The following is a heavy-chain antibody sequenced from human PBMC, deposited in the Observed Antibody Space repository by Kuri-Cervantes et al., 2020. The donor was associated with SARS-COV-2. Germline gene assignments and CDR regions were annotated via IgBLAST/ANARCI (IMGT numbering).Heavy chain of an antibody. V-gene: IGHV3-30*03. CDR1: GFTFSTYA. CDR2: ITYDGNSK. Sequence: GESLKISCAASGFTFSTYAMHWVRQAPGKGLEWVAVITYDGNSKYYADSVKGRFTVSRDNSKNTLYLQMNRLTSEDTAIYYCVRERPPLVVVAAMGDWGQGSLVPSPQ. D-gene: IGHD2-15*01. CDR3: VRERPPLVVVAAMGD. J-gene: IGHJ4*02.